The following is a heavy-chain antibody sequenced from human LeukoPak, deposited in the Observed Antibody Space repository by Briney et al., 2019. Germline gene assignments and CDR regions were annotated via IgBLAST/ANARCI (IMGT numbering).Heavy chain of an antibody. CDR1: GGSFSGYY. CDR2: INHSGST. Sequence: SETLSLTCAVYGGSFSGYYWSWIRQPPGKGLEWIGEINHSGSTNYNPSLKSRVTISVDTSKNQFSLKLSSVTAADTAVYYCARPTLWFRIDYWGQGTLVTVSS. J-gene: IGHJ4*02. D-gene: IGHD3-10*01. CDR3: ARPTLWFRIDY. V-gene: IGHV4-34*01.